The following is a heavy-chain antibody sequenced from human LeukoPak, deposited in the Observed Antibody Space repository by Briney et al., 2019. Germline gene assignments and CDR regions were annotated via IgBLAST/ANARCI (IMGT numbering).Heavy chain of an antibody. CDR3: TRTDYYGSGSYDY. V-gene: IGHV3-73*01. CDR1: GFTFSGSA. D-gene: IGHD3-10*01. Sequence: DPGGSLRLSCAASGFTFSGSAMHWVRQASGKELEWVGRIRSKANSYATAYAASVKGRFTISRDDSKNTAYLQMNSLKTEDTAVYYCTRTDYYGSGSYDYWGQGTLVTVSS. CDR2: IRSKANSYAT. J-gene: IGHJ4*02.